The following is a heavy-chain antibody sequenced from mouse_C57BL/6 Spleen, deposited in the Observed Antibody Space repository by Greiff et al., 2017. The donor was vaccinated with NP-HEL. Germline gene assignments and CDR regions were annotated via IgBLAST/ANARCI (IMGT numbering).Heavy chain of an antibody. J-gene: IGHJ4*01. CDR2: IDPADSDT. CDR3: ARSGTRAYYAMDY. D-gene: IGHD1-3*01. V-gene: IGHV1-52*01. CDR1: GYTFTSYW. Sequence: VQLQQSGAELVRPGSSVKLSCKASGYTFTSYWMHWVKQRPIQGLEWIGNIDPADSDTHYNQKFKGKATMTADKSSSTAYMQLSSLTSEDSAVYCVARSGTRAYYAMDYWGQGTSVTVSS.